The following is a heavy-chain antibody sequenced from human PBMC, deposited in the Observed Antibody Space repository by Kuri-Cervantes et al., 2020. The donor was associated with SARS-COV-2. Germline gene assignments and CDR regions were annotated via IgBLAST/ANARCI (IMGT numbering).Heavy chain of an antibody. CDR2: ISGSGGST. D-gene: IGHD2-15*01. J-gene: IGHJ3*02. Sequence: GGSLRLSCAASGFTFSSYGMHWVRQAPGKGLEWVSAISGSGGSTYYADSVKGRFTISRDNSKNTLYLQMNSLRAEDTAVYYCAKRRSYCSGGSCSFGAFDIWGQGKRVTFSS. CDR3: AKRRSYCSGGSCSFGAFDI. CDR1: GFTFSSYG. V-gene: IGHV3-23*01.